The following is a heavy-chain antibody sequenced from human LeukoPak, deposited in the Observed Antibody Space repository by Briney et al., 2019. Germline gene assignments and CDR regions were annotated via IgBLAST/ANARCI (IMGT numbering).Heavy chain of an antibody. V-gene: IGHV4-34*01. CDR3: ARGNRYNWNYAEFDY. CDR2: INHSGST. J-gene: IGHJ4*02. CDR1: GGSFSGYY. Sequence: SETLSLTCAVYGGSFSGYYWSWIRQPPGKGLEWIGEINHSGSTNYNPSLKSRVTISVDTSKNQFSLKLSSVTAADTAVYYCARGNRYNWNYAEFDYWGQGTLVTVSS. D-gene: IGHD1-7*01.